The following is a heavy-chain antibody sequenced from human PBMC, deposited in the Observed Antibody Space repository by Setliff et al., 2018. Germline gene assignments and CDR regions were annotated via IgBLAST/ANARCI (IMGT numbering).Heavy chain of an antibody. D-gene: IGHD1-1*01. CDR3: VRGLSDRVNWFAFDY. Sequence: PGGSLRLSCAASGFTFNSYSINWVRQAPGKGLEWVSSISSTGSYKPYADSVRGRFTISRDNAKNSVDLQMSSLRPEVTAIYFCVRGLSDRVNWFAFDYWGQGTLVTVSS. V-gene: IGHV3-21*06. CDR1: GFTFNSYS. J-gene: IGHJ4*02. CDR2: ISSTGSYK.